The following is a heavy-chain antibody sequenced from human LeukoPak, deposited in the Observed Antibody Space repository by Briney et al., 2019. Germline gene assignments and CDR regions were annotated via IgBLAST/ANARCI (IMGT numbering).Heavy chain of an antibody. CDR1: GGSFSGYY. V-gene: IGHV4-34*01. Sequence: SETLSLTCAVYGGSFSGYYWSWIRQPPGKGLEWIGEINHSGSTNYNPSLKSRVTISVDTSKNQFSLKLSSVTAADTAVYYCARGPRYCSSTSCYWPYNWFDPWGQGTLVTVSS. D-gene: IGHD2-2*01. CDR2: INHSGST. J-gene: IGHJ5*02. CDR3: ARGPRYCSSTSCYWPYNWFDP.